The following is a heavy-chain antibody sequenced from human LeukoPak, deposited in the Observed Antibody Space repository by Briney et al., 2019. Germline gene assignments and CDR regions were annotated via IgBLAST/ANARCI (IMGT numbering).Heavy chain of an antibody. J-gene: IGHJ3*02. CDR3: ARIGPRVVGYAFDI. V-gene: IGHV1-3*01. D-gene: IGHD3-3*01. Sequence: GASVKVSCKTSGYTFTDYGMHWVRQAPGQRLEWMAWINAGNGDAKYSQKFQGRVTITRDTSASTAYMELSSLRSDDTAVYYCARIGPRVVGYAFDIWGQGTMVTVSS. CDR2: INAGNGDA. CDR1: GYTFTDYG.